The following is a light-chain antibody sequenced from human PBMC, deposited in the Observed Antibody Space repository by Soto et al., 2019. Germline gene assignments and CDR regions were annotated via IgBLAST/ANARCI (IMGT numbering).Light chain of an antibody. V-gene: IGKV3-15*01. Sequence: EIVMTQSPGTLSLSPGERATLSCRASQSVSSNLAWYQQIPGQAPRLLIYGASTRATGSPARFSGSGSGTEFTLAISSRQSEDFAVYYCQQYNDWPQTFGLGTKVEIK. CDR2: GAS. J-gene: IGKJ1*01. CDR3: QQYNDWPQT. CDR1: QSVSSN.